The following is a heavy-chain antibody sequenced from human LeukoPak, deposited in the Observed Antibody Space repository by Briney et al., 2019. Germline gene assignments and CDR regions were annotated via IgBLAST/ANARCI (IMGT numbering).Heavy chain of an antibody. CDR3: AKDEAQYFQH. CDR2: IRNDDGSNK. V-gene: IGHV3-30*02. Sequence: GGSLRLSCAASGFTFSNFGMHWVRQAPGKGLEWVAFIRNDDGSNKYYADSVKGRFTISRDNSKNTVHLQMNSLRVEDTAVYYCAKDEAQYFQHWGQGTLVTVSA. CDR1: GFTFSNFG. J-gene: IGHJ1*01.